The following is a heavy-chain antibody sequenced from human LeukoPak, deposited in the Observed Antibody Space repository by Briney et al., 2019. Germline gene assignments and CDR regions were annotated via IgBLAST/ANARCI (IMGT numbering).Heavy chain of an antibody. CDR1: GFTFSGSS. Sequence: GGSLRLSCAASGFTFSGSSMYWVRQASGKGLEWVGRIRSKANNYATAYAASVKGRFTISRDDSKNTAYLQMNSLKTEDTAVYYCTRLGEYGYGDYNSYWGQGTLVTVSS. V-gene: IGHV3-73*01. D-gene: IGHD4-17*01. J-gene: IGHJ4*02. CDR3: TRLGEYGYGDYNSY. CDR2: IRSKANNYAT.